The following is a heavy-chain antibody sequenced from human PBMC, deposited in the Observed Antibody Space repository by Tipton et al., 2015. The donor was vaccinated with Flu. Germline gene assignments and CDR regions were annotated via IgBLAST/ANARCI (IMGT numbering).Heavy chain of an antibody. CDR2: VHRTGNP. V-gene: IGHV4-38-2*01. J-gene: IGHJ4*02. CDR3: ARHQSSSLLPFDY. D-gene: IGHD6-6*01. Sequence: TLSLTCSVSGDSIGSDYFWGWIRQPPGQGLEWIGNVHRTGNPYYNPSLKSRVTISVDTSRNQFSLRLSSVTAADTAVYYCARHQSSSLLPFDYWGQGTLVTVSS. CDR1: GDSIGSDYF.